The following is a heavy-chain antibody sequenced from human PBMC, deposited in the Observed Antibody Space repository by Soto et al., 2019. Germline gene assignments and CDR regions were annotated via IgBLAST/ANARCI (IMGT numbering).Heavy chain of an antibody. J-gene: IGHJ4*02. V-gene: IGHV3-23*01. CDR2: ISGSDDST. D-gene: IGHD6-6*01. CDR3: AKRSSSSTFDY. Sequence: EVQLLESGGGLVQPGESLRLSCAASGFTFSSYAMSWVRQAPGKGLEGVSVISGSDDSTYYADSVKGRFTISRDNSKNTLYLQMNSLRVEDTAVYYCAKRSSSSTFDYWGQGTLVTVSS. CDR1: GFTFSSYA.